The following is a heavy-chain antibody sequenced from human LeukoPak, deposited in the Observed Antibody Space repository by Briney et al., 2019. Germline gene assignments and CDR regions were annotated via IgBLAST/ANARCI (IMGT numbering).Heavy chain of an antibody. CDR2: ISGSGTST. Sequence: GGSLTLSCKASEFTFSTYWMSWVRQAPGKGLEWVSYISGSGTSTYYADSVKGRFTISRDNAKNSLYLQMNSLRAEDTAVYYCARWTRIISSSLWYFDLWGRGNLVTVSS. V-gene: IGHV3-48*03. CDR3: ARWTRIISSSLWYFDL. D-gene: IGHD6-6*01. CDR1: EFTFSTYW. J-gene: IGHJ2*01.